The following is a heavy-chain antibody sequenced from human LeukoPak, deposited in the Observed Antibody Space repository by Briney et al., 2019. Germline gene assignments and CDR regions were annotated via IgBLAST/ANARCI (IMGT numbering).Heavy chain of an antibody. V-gene: IGHV4-34*01. D-gene: IGHD5-18*01. Sequence: PSETLSLTCAVYGGSFSGYIWSWIRQPPGKGLEWIGEINHSGSTNYNPSLKSRVTISVDTSKNQFSLKLSSGTAADTAVYYCARIPTWIQLWLHGAFDIWGQGTMVTVSS. CDR3: ARIPTWIQLWLHGAFDI. CDR1: GGSFSGYI. CDR2: INHSGST. J-gene: IGHJ3*02.